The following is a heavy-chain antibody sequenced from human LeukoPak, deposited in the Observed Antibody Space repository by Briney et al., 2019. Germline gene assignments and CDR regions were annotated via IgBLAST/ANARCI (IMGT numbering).Heavy chain of an antibody. V-gene: IGHV1-69*13. CDR2: IIPIFGTA. D-gene: IGHD3-22*01. Sequence: SVKVSCKASGGTFSSYAISWVRQAPGQGLEWMGGIIPIFGTANYAQKFQGRVTITADESTSTAYMELSSLRSEDTAVYYCARDRLFAGLYYYDSSGPDAFDIWGQGTMVTVSS. J-gene: IGHJ3*02. CDR1: GGTFSSYA. CDR3: ARDRLFAGLYYYDSSGPDAFDI.